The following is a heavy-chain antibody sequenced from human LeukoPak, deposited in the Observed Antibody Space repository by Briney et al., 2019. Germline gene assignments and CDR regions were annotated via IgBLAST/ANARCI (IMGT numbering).Heavy chain of an antibody. CDR1: GGSISNYF. CDR2: IFHSGST. V-gene: IGHV4-59*01. J-gene: IGHJ5*02. Sequence: SETLSLTCSVSGGSISNYFWSWIRQPPGKGLEWIGYIFHSGSTYYNPSLESRVSISVDTSKNRFSLKLTSVTAADTAVYFCARFWALVATIGNWFDPWGQGTLVTVSS. CDR3: ARFWALVATIGNWFDP. D-gene: IGHD5-12*01.